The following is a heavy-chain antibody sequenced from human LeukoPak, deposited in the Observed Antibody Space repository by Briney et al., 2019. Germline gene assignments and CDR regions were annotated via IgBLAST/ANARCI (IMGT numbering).Heavy chain of an antibody. D-gene: IGHD1-26*01. CDR1: GGSISSHY. V-gene: IGHV4-59*11. CDR3: ARVVGATIGY. CDR2: IYYSGTT. Sequence: KPWETLSLTCTVSGGSISSHYWSWIRQPPGKGLEWIGCIYYSGTTNYNPSLKSRVTISVDTSKNQFSLKLSSVTAADTAVYYCARVVGATIGYWGQGTLVTVSS. J-gene: IGHJ4*02.